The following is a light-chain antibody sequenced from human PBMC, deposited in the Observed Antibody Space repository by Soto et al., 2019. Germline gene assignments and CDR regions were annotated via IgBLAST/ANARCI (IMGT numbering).Light chain of an antibody. J-gene: IGLJ1*01. CDR2: QVT. V-gene: IGLV2-14*01. CDR1: SSDIGGYYY. CDR3: TSYSSSNTFYV. Sequence: CAGTSSDIGGYYYVSWYQHHPGKAPKLIIYQVTNRPSGVSYRFSGSKSGNTASLTISGLQAEDEADYYCTSYSSSNTFYVFGAGTKVTVL.